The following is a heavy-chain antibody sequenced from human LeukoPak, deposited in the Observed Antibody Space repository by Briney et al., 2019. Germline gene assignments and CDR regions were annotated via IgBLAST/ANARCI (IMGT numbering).Heavy chain of an antibody. J-gene: IGHJ3*02. CDR1: GYSISSGYY. CDR2: IYHSVST. CDR3: ARRGGSPDAFDI. Sequence: PSETLSLTCAVSGYSISSGYYWGWIRQPPGKGLEWIGSIYHSVSTYYNPSLKSRVSISVDTSKNQFTLNLSSVTAADTSAYYFARRGGSPDAFDIWGQGTMVTVSS. V-gene: IGHV4-38-2*01. D-gene: IGHD3-16*01.